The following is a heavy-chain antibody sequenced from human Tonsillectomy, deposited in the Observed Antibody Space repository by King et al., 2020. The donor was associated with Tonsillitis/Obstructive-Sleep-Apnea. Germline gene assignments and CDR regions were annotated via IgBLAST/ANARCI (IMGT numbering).Heavy chain of an antibody. D-gene: IGHD4-17*01. CDR1: GFTFSDYA. V-gene: IGHV3-23*04. CDR3: AVSTDYGDYVLGY. Sequence: VQLVESGGGVVQPGGSLRVSCAVSGFTFSDYAMSWVRQTPGKGLEWVSTVSGSGRSTYSGDYVKGRFTMSRDNAKNTLCLQMNSLRAEDTAVYYCAVSTDYGDYVLGYWGQGTLVTVSS. CDR2: VSGSGRST. J-gene: IGHJ4*02.